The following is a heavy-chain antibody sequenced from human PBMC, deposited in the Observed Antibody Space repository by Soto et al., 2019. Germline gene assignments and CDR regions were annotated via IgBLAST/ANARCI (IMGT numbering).Heavy chain of an antibody. CDR2: ISYDGSNK. J-gene: IGHJ6*02. V-gene: IGHV3-30-3*01. CDR1: GFTFSSYA. CDR3: ARGHLRLPYYCMDV. D-gene: IGHD5-18*01. Sequence: QVQLVESGGGVVQPGRSLRLSCAASGFTFSSYAMHWVRQAPGKGLEWVAVISYDGSNKYYADSVKGRFTISRDNSKNTLYLQMNNLRAGDTPMYKGARGHLRLPYYCMDVWGQGTTVTVSS.